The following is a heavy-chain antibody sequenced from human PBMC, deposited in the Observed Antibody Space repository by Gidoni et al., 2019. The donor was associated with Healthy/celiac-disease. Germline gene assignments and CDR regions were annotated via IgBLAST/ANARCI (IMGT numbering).Heavy chain of an antibody. Sequence: QVQLVQSGAEGKKPGSSVKVSCKASGGTFSSYAISWVRQAPGQGLEWMGGIIPIFGTANYAQKFQGRVTITADKSTSTAYMELSSLRSEDTAVYYCASFNPYYYGSGSYGPFDYWGQGTLVTVSS. CDR3: ASFNPYYYGSGSYGPFDY. V-gene: IGHV1-69*06. CDR2: IIPIFGTA. D-gene: IGHD3-10*01. CDR1: GGTFSSYA. J-gene: IGHJ4*02.